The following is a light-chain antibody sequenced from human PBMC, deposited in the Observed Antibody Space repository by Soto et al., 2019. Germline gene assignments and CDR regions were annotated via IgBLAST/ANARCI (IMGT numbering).Light chain of an antibody. V-gene: IGLV1-40*01. Sequence: QSVLTQPPSVSGAPGQRITISCTGSSSNIGAGYPVHWYQQLPGTAPSLLIFGNTIRPSGVPARFSGSRSGLAITGLQAEDEADYYGQSYDSSLGGYVFGAGTKVTVL. CDR2: GNT. CDR3: QSYDSSLGGYV. CDR1: SSNIGAGYP. J-gene: IGLJ1*01.